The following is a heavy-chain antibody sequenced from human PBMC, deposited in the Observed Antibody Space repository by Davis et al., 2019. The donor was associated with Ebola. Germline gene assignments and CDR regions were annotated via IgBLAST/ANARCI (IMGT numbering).Heavy chain of an antibody. D-gene: IGHD1-1*01. CDR3: ARGSSRGRQERLRFEY. CDR1: GGSINNYY. J-gene: IGHJ4*02. Sequence: SETLSLTCTVSGGSINNYYWSWVRQPPGKGLECIGYIYYTGKNNYNPSLKGRVTISIDTSKNQFSLKLSSLTAADTAVYYCARGSSRGRQERLRFEYWGQGILVTVSS. CDR2: IYYTGKN. V-gene: IGHV4-59*01.